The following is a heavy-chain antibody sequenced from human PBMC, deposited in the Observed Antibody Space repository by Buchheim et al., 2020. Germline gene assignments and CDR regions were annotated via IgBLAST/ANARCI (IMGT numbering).Heavy chain of an antibody. V-gene: IGHV4-61*02. D-gene: IGHD5-24*01. Sequence: QVQLQESGPGLVKPSQTLSLTCTVSGGSISSGSYYWSWIRQPAGKGLEWIGHIYPSGSTNYNPSLKGRVTIPVDPSKNQFPLKLRSVTAADTAVYYCARGEMATIGDYFGSWGQGTL. J-gene: IGHJ4*02. CDR3: ARGEMATIGDYFGS. CDR2: IYPSGST. CDR1: GGSISSGSYY.